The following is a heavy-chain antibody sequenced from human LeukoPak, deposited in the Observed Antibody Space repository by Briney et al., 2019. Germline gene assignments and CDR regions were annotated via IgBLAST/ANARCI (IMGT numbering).Heavy chain of an antibody. V-gene: IGHV3-21*01. Sequence: GGSLRLSCVASGFTFSRYSMSWVRQAPGKGLEWVSSISSGSSYIYYADSVKGRFTISRDNAKNSLYLQMNSLRAEDTAVYYCARDSASGYLDYWGPGTLVTVSS. J-gene: IGHJ4*02. CDR2: ISSGSSYI. CDR3: ARDSASGYLDY. D-gene: IGHD2-15*01. CDR1: GFTFSRYS.